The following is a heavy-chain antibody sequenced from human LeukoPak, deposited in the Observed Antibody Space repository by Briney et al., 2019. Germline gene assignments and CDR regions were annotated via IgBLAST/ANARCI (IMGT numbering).Heavy chain of an antibody. CDR2: IERDGSET. CDR1: GFSFSSHW. CDR3: AGTGYYLP. Sequence: GGSLRLSCAGSGFSFSSHWMSWVRQAPGKGLEWVANIERDGSETYYVDSVKGRFTISRDNAKDSLFLQMNSLRGEDTAVYYCAGTGYYLPWGQGTLVTVSS. J-gene: IGHJ5*02. V-gene: IGHV3-7*01. D-gene: IGHD1-26*01.